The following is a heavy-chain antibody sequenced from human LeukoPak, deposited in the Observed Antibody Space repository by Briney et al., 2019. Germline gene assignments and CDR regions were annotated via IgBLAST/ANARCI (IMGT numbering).Heavy chain of an antibody. CDR1: GFAVGSKY. V-gene: IGHV3-66*01. Sequence: QPGGSLRLSCAASGFAVGSKYMSWVRQAPGKGLEWVSVIYTGGSTHYPDSVKGRFTISRDDSKNTVSLQMNSLRVEDTAMYYCARNLGTLATGGVALDIWGQGTMVTVAS. CDR2: IYTGGST. CDR3: ARNLGTLATGGVALDI. D-gene: IGHD1-14*01. J-gene: IGHJ3*02.